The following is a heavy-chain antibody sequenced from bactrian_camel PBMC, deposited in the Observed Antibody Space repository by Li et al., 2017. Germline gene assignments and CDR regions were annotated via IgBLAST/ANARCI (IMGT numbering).Heavy chain of an antibody. D-gene: IGHD6*01. V-gene: IGHV3S31*01. CDR1: GFTFRDYA. Sequence: DVQLVESGGVLVQPGGSLRLSCSASGFTFRDYAMSWVRQSPGKGLEWVSIIDSIGDEPYYRDSVKGRFTISRDNAKNTLYLQLDSLNTEDTAMYYCAKDPKMYGGSWLSPDIDHWGQGTQVTVS. CDR2: IDSIGDEP. J-gene: IGHJ4*01. CDR3: AKDPKMYGGSWLSPDIDH.